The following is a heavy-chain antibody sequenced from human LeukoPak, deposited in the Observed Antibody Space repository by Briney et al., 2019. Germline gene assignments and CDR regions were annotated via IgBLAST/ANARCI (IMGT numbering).Heavy chain of an antibody. Sequence: SGGSLRLSCAASGFTFSSYGMHWVRQAPGKGLEWVAVISYDGSKKYYADSVKGRFTISRDNSKNTLYLQMNSLRAEDTAVYYCARNHRGYSYGFYYYGMDVWGQGTTVTVSS. CDR2: ISYDGSKK. V-gene: IGHV3-30*03. J-gene: IGHJ6*02. CDR3: ARNHRGYSYGFYYYGMDV. D-gene: IGHD5-18*01. CDR1: GFTFSSYG.